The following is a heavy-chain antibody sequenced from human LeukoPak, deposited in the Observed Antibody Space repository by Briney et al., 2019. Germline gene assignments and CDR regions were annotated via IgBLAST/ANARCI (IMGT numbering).Heavy chain of an antibody. CDR3: AKDRPPNYGTSDCMIDY. V-gene: IGHV3-23*01. Sequence: GGSLRLSCAASGFTFSRYAMTWVRQAPGKGLEWVSTITGSSGTTYYADSVKGRFTISRDKSKNTLYLQMDSLRSEDTALYYCAKDRPPNYGTSDCMIDYWGQGTLVTVSS. CDR2: ITGSSGTT. J-gene: IGHJ4*02. D-gene: IGHD3-22*01. CDR1: GFTFSRYA.